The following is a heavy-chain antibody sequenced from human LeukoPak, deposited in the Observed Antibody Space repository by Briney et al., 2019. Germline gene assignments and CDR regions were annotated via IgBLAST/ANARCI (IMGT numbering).Heavy chain of an antibody. V-gene: IGHV4-59*08. CDR3: ARLSDLYNGTYLLDH. CDR2: GDHFGGA. Sequence: SETLSLTCSVSGNSVTSYYWSWIRQPPGKGLEWVGYGDHFGGAIYNPSLKSRVTISVDTSNNQFSLTLTSVTAADTAVYHCARLSDLYNGTYLLDHWSQGTLVTVSS. J-gene: IGHJ4*02. D-gene: IGHD1-26*01. CDR1: GNSVTSYY.